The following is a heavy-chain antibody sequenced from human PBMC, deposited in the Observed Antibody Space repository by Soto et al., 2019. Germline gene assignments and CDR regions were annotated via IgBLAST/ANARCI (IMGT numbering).Heavy chain of an antibody. CDR1: GYTFTSYY. CDR3: ARDPRKLRFLEWSPPTYYYYMDV. Sequence: GASVKVSCKASGYTFTSYYMHWVRQAPGQGLEWMGIINPSGGSTSYAQKFQGRVTMTRDTSTSTVYMELSSLRSEDTAVYYCARDPRKLRFLEWSPPTYYYYMDVWGKGTMVTVSS. J-gene: IGHJ6*03. CDR2: INPSGGST. D-gene: IGHD3-3*01. V-gene: IGHV1-46*03.